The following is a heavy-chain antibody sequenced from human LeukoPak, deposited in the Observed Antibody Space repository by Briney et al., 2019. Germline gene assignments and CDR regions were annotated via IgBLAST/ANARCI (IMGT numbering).Heavy chain of an antibody. J-gene: IGHJ4*02. Sequence: GESLKISCKASGYSFPNYWIGWVRQMPGKGLEWMGILYPGDSATTYSPSFQGQVTISADKSISTAYLQWSSLKASDTAMYYCARHSGVIDSWGQGTLVTVSS. CDR3: ARHSGVIDS. D-gene: IGHD7-27*01. CDR1: GYSFPNYW. V-gene: IGHV5-51*01. CDR2: LYPGDSAT.